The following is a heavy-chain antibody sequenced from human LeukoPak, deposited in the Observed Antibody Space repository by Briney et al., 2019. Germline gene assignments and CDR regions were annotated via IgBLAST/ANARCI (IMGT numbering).Heavy chain of an antibody. Sequence: PGGSLRLSCAASGFTFDDYAMHWVRQAPGKGLEWVSLISGDGENSYYAQSVKGRFTISRDNSKNSLYLQMNRLTIEDTAIYYCAKDSTGAGSYIDYWGQGTLVTVSS. CDR2: ISGDGENS. CDR1: GFTFDDYA. CDR3: AKDSTGAGSYIDY. D-gene: IGHD1-14*01. J-gene: IGHJ4*02. V-gene: IGHV3-43*02.